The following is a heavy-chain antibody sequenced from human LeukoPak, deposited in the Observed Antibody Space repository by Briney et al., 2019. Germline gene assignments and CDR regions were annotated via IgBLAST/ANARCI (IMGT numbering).Heavy chain of an antibody. J-gene: IGHJ4*02. CDR3: ARDGIAVAGTSFDY. CDR2: INHSGST. Sequence: PSETLSLTCAVYGGSFSGYYWSWIRQPPGKGLEWIGEINHSGSTNYNPSLKSRVTISVDTSKSQFSLKLSSVTAADTAVYYCARDGIAVAGTSFDYWGQGTLVTVSS. CDR1: GGSFSGYY. V-gene: IGHV4-34*01. D-gene: IGHD6-19*01.